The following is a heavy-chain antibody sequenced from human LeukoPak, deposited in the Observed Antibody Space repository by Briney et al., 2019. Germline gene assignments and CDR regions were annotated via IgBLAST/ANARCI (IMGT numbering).Heavy chain of an antibody. CDR2: IRYDESNK. CDR1: GFTFTSHG. D-gene: IGHD6-19*01. CDR3: AKDYQWLVDC. Sequence: GGPLRLSCAASGFTFTSHGMHWVRQAPGKGLEWVAFIRYDESNKYYADSVKGRFTIPRDISKNTLYLQMNSLRAEDTAVYYCAKDYQWLVDCWGQGTLVTVSS. J-gene: IGHJ4*02. V-gene: IGHV3-30*02.